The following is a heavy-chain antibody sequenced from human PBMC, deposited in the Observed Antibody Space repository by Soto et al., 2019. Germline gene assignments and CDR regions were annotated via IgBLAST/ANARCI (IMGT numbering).Heavy chain of an antibody. D-gene: IGHD3-10*01. V-gene: IGHV3-30-3*01. CDR2: LSSDGTNE. CDR1: GFTLSDYA. Sequence: GGSLRLSCAASGFTLSDYAIHWVRQAPGKGLDWVALLSSDGTNEKYANSLKGRFTISRDNSKNTAYLQMNSLTIDDTAVYFCVRGTGPGSYLVDYWGQGTLVTVSS. J-gene: IGHJ4*02. CDR3: VRGTGPGSYLVDY.